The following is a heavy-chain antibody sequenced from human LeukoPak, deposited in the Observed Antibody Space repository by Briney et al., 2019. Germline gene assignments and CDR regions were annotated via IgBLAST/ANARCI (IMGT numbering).Heavy chain of an antibody. CDR3: ASWRHDFLH. Sequence: PGGSLRLSCADSVFFFSTYWLTWVRQAPGRGVEGVANINLDGSEEHYVHSSQKGRFTISSDHAKNSLYLQITSLRVEDTAVYYCASWRHDFLHWGQGTLVTVSS. CDR1: VFFFSTYW. V-gene: IGHV3-7*01. J-gene: IGHJ4*02. D-gene: IGHD3/OR15-3a*01. CDR2: INLDGSEE.